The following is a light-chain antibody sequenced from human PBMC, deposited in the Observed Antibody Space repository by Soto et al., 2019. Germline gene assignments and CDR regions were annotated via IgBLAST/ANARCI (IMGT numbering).Light chain of an antibody. Sequence: QSALTQPASVSGSPGQSITISCSGTSSDVGGYNYVSWYQQHPGKDPKLMIYDVSNRPSGVSNRFSGSKSGNTASLTISGLQAEDEADYYCISYTSSSTPYVFGTGTKVTVL. CDR2: DVS. CDR3: ISYTSSSTPYV. V-gene: IGLV2-14*01. CDR1: SSDVGGYNY. J-gene: IGLJ1*01.